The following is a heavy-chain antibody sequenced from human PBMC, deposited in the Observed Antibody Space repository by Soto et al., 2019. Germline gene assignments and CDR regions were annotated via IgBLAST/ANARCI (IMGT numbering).Heavy chain of an antibody. Sequence: ASVKVSYTTSGYTFTNFYVNWVRQAAGQGLEWMGWMSPNSENKGYAQKFQGRVSITRDTSITTAYMELSSLRSEDTAVYYCARAFGSSWNSGVYYWFDFWGQGTPVTVSS. D-gene: IGHD6-13*01. CDR1: GYTFTNFY. CDR3: ARAFGSSWNSGVYYWFDF. J-gene: IGHJ5*01. V-gene: IGHV1-8*01. CDR2: MSPNSENK.